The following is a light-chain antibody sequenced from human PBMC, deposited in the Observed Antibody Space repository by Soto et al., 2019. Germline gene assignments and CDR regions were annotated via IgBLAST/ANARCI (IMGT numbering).Light chain of an antibody. CDR1: QSVSSN. CDR3: QQYYNWLGT. J-gene: IGKJ1*01. Sequence: EIVMTQSPATLSVSPGERATLSCRASQSVSSNLAWYQQKPGQAPRLLIYGASTRATGTPARFSGSGSGKEFTLTISSMQSEDFAVYYCQQYYNWLGTFGQGTKVEIK. CDR2: GAS. V-gene: IGKV3-15*01.